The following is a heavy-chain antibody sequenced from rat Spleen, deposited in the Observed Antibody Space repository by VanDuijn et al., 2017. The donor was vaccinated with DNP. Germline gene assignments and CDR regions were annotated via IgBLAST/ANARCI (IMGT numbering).Heavy chain of an antibody. J-gene: IGHJ2*01. Sequence: EVQLQESGPGLVKPSQSLSLTCSGTGYSITSNYWGWIRKFPGNKMEWIGHISYSGSTSYKPSLKSRISITRETSKNQLFLQLSSVTTEDTATYYCARWNIGTSTLDYWGQGVMVTVSS. D-gene: IGHD1-5*01. CDR1: GYSITSNY. V-gene: IGHV3-1*01. CDR2: ISYSGST. CDR3: ARWNIGTSTLDY.